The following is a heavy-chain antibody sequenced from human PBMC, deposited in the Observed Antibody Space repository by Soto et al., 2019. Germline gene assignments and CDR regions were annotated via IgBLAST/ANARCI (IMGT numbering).Heavy chain of an antibody. CDR3: AREVLRGYYNNFDY. J-gene: IGHJ4*02. D-gene: IGHD3-22*01. CDR1: GFTFSSYS. V-gene: IGHV3-74*01. CDR2: INSDGSST. Sequence: PGGSLRLSCAASGFTFSSYSMNWVRQAPGKGLVWVSCINSDGSSTSYADSVKGRFTISRDNAKNTLYLQMNRLRAEDTAVYYCAREVLRGYYNNFDYWXQGTLVTVSS.